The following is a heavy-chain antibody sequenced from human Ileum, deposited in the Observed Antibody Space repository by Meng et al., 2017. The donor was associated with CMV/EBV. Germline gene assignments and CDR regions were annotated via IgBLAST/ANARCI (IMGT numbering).Heavy chain of an antibody. Sequence: CAVYGGSLGYDYWTWIRQSPGKGLEWIGEISHSGTTNYSPSLKSRVTISVDTSNNQVSLNLRSVTAADTAVYFCARGRGAYLSRQLDCWGQGTLVTVSS. D-gene: IGHD3-16*01. V-gene: IGHV4-34*01. J-gene: IGHJ4*02. CDR1: GGSLGYDY. CDR3: ARGRGAYLSRQLDC. CDR2: ISHSGTT.